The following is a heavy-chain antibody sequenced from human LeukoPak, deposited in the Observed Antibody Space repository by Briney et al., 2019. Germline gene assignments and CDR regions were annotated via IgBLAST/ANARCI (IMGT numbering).Heavy chain of an antibody. D-gene: IGHD5-24*01. V-gene: IGHV4-39*01. Sequence: PSETLSLTCSVSGASISSSSYYWGWIRQPPGKGLEWIGSIHYTGSTYYNPSLKSRVTISVDTSKNQFSLKVSSVTAADTAVYYCARGGQEGYNYPYFDSWDQGTLVTVSS. CDR1: GASISSSSYY. CDR3: ARGGQEGYNYPYFDS. CDR2: IHYTGST. J-gene: IGHJ4*02.